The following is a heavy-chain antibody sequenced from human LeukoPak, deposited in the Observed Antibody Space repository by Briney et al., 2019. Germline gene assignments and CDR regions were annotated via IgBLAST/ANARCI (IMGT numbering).Heavy chain of an antibody. D-gene: IGHD3-22*01. CDR2: INAGNGNT. CDR3: AAIGDYYDSSGYHPFDY. V-gene: IGHV1-3*01. CDR1: GYTFTSYA. Sequence: ASVKVSCKASGYTFTSYAMHWVRQAPGQRLEWMGWINAGNGNTKYSQKFQGRVTITRDTSASTAYMELSSLRSEDTAVYYCAAIGDYYDSSGYHPFDYWGQGTLVTVSS. J-gene: IGHJ4*02.